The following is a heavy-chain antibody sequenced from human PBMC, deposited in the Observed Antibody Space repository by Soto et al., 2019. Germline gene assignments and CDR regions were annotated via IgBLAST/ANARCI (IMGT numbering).Heavy chain of an antibody. J-gene: IGHJ5*02. D-gene: IGHD3-3*01. V-gene: IGHV4-31*03. CDR1: GGSISSGDYC. CDR3: ARWWSGSRQGFDP. Sequence: SETLSLTCTVSGGSISSGDYCWSWIRQHPGKGLEWIGYIYYSGSTYYNPSLKSRVTISVDTSKNQFSLKLSSVTAADTAVYYCARWWSGSRQGFDPWGQGTLVTVSS. CDR2: IYYSGST.